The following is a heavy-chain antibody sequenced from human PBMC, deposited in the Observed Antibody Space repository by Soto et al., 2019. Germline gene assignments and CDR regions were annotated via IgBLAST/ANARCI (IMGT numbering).Heavy chain of an antibody. J-gene: IGHJ4*02. D-gene: IGHD3-9*01. CDR1: GYTFTSYG. Sequence: ASVKVSCKASGYTFTSYGISWVRQAPGQGLEWMGWISAYNGNTNYAQKLQGRVTMTTDTSTSTAYMELRSLRSDDTAVYYCAREGRGYYDILTGYYHPHPFDYWGQGTLVTVSS. V-gene: IGHV1-18*01. CDR2: ISAYNGNT. CDR3: AREGRGYYDILTGYYHPHPFDY.